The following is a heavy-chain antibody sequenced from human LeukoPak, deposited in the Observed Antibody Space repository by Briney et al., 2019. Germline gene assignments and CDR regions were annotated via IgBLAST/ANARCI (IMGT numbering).Heavy chain of an antibody. J-gene: IGHJ4*02. CDR3: SLRGGQYYFDY. CDR1: GFTFSAFA. D-gene: IGHD5/OR15-5a*01. CDR2: ISYDASNK. Sequence: GRSLRLSCAASGFTFSAFAMHWARQAPGKGLEWVAAISYDASNKYYAVSVRGRFTISRDNSKNTLYLQMNSLRAEDTAVYYCSLRGGQYYFDYWGQGTLVTVSS. V-gene: IGHV3-30-3*01.